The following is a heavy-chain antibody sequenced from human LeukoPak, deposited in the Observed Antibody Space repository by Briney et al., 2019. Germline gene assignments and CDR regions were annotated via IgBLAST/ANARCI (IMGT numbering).Heavy chain of an antibody. Sequence: GGSLRLSCAASGFTFSSYWMSWVRQAPGKGLEWVANIKQDGSEKYYVDSVKGRFTISRDKAKNSLYLQMNSLRAEDTAVYYCAREWADFWSGYVKGYFDYWGQGTLVTVSS. CDR2: IKQDGSEK. CDR1: GFTFSSYW. D-gene: IGHD3-3*01. V-gene: IGHV3-7*01. J-gene: IGHJ4*02. CDR3: AREWADFWSGYVKGYFDY.